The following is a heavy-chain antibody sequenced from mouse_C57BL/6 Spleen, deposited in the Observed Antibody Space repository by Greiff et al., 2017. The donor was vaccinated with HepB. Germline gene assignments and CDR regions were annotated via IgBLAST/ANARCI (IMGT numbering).Heavy chain of an antibody. V-gene: IGHV2-5*01. CDR1: GFSLTSYG. CDR2: IWRGGST. Sequence: VQLQESGPGLVQPSQRLSITCTVSGFSLTSYGVHWVRQSPGKGLEWLGVIWRGGSTDYNAAFMSRLSITKDNSKSQVFFKMNSLQADDTAIYYCAKNNYGSSYWFAYWGQGTLVTVSA. D-gene: IGHD1-1*01. CDR3: AKNNYGSSYWFAY. J-gene: IGHJ3*01.